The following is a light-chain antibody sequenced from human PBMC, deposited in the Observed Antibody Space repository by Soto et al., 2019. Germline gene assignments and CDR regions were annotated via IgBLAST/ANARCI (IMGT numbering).Light chain of an antibody. V-gene: IGLV2-8*01. CDR3: SSYAGSTNYV. Sequence: QSALTQPRSASGSPGQSVTISCTGTSSDVGAYNYVSWYQQHPGKAPRLMIYEVSKRPSGIPDRFSGSKSGNTASLTVSGLQAEDEADYYCSSYAGSTNYVFATGTKSPS. J-gene: IGLJ1*01. CDR1: SSDVGAYNY. CDR2: EVS.